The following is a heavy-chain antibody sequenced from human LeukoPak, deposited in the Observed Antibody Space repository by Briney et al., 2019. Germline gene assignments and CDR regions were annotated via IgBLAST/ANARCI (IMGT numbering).Heavy chain of an antibody. Sequence: PGGSLRLSCAASGFNFSSYGMYWVRQAPGKVLEWVTSIWFDGSNIHYADSLKGRVIISTDNSKSALYLQMNSLRAEDTAIYYCARDSLPMAVTGPFDHWGQGALVTVSS. J-gene: IGHJ4*02. CDR2: IWFDGSNI. D-gene: IGHD6-19*01. V-gene: IGHV3-33*07. CDR3: ARDSLPMAVTGPFDH. CDR1: GFNFSSYG.